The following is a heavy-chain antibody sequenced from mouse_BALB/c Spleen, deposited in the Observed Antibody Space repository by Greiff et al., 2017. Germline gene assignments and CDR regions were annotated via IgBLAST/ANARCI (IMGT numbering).Heavy chain of an antibody. J-gene: IGHJ4*01. Sequence: ESGPGLVKPSQSLSLTCTVTGYSITSDYAWNWIRQFPGNKLEWMGYISYSGSTSYNPSLKSRISITRDTSKNQFFLQLNSVTTEDTATYYCARKLLRPPYAMDYWGQGTSVTVSS. D-gene: IGHD1-2*01. CDR3: ARKLLRPPYAMDY. CDR1: GYSITSDYA. V-gene: IGHV3-2*02. CDR2: ISYSGST.